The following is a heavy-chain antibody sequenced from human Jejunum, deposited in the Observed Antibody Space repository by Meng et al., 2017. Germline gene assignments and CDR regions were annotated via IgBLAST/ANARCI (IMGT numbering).Heavy chain of an antibody. J-gene: IGHJ5*02. V-gene: IGHV4-4*02. D-gene: IGHD5-12*01. CDR2: IYHTGST. Sequence: QGQLPESGPGLVKPSGTLSLTCAVSGGSISDSNWWSWVRQPPGKGLEWIGEIYHTGSTNYNPSLKSRVTMSLDKSKNQFFLDLTSVTAADTAVYYCARDLLGPAIAASGYFDPWGQGTLVTVSS. CDR3: ARDLLGPAIAASGYFDP. CDR1: GGSISDSNW.